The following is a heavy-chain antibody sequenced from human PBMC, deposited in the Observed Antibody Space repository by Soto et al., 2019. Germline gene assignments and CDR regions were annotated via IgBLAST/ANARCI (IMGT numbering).Heavy chain of an antibody. CDR1: GGTFSSYA. D-gene: IGHD6-13*01. V-gene: IGHV1-69*13. J-gene: IGHJ6*02. Sequence: GASVKVSCKASGGTFSSYAISWVRQAPGQGLEWMGGIIPIFGTPNYAQKFQGRVTITADESTSTAYMELSSLRSEDTAVYYCASNPENTAAAGTYYYYYDMDVWGQGTTVTVSS. CDR3: ASNPENTAAAGTYYYYYDMDV. CDR2: IIPIFGTP.